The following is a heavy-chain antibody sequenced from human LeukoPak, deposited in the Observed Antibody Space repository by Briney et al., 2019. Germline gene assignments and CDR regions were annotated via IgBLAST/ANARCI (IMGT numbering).Heavy chain of an antibody. CDR3: ARQPPGGSGRDYYYMDV. V-gene: IGHV5-51*01. CDR2: IFPGDSDT. D-gene: IGHD3-10*01. CDR1: GYSFTNYW. Sequence: GESLKISCKGFGYSFTNYWLGWVRQMPGKGLEWMGIIFPGDSDTRYSPSFQGQVTISADTSTTTAYLQWSSLKASDTAMYYCARQPPGGSGRDYYYMDVWGKGTTVTVSS. J-gene: IGHJ6*03.